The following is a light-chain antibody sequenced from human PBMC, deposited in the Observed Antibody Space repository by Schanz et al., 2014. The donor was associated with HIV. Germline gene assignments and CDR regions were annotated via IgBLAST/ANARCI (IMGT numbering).Light chain of an antibody. J-gene: IGKJ1*01. CDR1: QDISSW. CDR2: AAS. CDR3: LQHNSYPWT. V-gene: IGKV1-12*02. Sequence: DIQMTQSPSSVSASVGDRVTITCRASQDISSWLAWYQQKPGKAPKLLIYAASSLQSGVPSRFSGSGSGTDFTLTISSLQPEDSATYYCLQHNSYPWTFGQGTKVEIK.